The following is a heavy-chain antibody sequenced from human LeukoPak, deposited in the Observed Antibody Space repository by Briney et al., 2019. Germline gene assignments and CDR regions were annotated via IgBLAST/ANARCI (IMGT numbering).Heavy chain of an antibody. D-gene: IGHD3-9*01. J-gene: IGHJ6*04. CDR3: ARPSYDILTGYPNGMDV. CDR2: IEPSDSYT. V-gene: IGHV5-10-1*01. CDR1: GYRFTSYW. Sequence: GESLKISFKGPGYRFTSYWISWVRQMPGKGLGWMGRIEPSDSYTNYSPSFQGHVTLSADKSISTAYLQWSSLKASDTAMYCCARPSYDILTGYPNGMDVWGKGTTVTVSS.